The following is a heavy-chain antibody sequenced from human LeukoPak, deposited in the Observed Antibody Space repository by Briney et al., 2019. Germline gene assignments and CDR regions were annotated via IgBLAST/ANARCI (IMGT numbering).Heavy chain of an antibody. CDR1: GDSVSINSAA. Sequence: SQTLSLTCAISGDSVSINSAAWNWIRQSPSRGLEWLGRTYYRSKWYNDYAVSVKSRITINPDTSKNQFSLQLNSVTPEDTAVYYCARRGYSYGYYYYGMDVWGQGTTVTVSS. D-gene: IGHD5-18*01. CDR2: TYYRSKWYN. CDR3: ARRGYSYGYYYYGMDV. V-gene: IGHV6-1*01. J-gene: IGHJ6*02.